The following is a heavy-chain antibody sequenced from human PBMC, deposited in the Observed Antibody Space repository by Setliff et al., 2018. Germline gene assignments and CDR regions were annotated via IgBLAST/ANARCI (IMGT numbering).Heavy chain of an antibody. Sequence: SVKVSCKASGGTFRSYGISWVRQAPGQGLEWMGGTIPMFGSANYAQKFQGRVTIITDEFTGTAYMELSSLRTEDAAVYYCAGEGVDIRSSTDYRYYMDVWGKGTTVTVSS. V-gene: IGHV1-69*05. CDR3: AGEGVDIRSSTDYRYYMDV. D-gene: IGHD5-12*01. J-gene: IGHJ6*03. CDR1: GGTFRSYG. CDR2: TIPMFGSA.